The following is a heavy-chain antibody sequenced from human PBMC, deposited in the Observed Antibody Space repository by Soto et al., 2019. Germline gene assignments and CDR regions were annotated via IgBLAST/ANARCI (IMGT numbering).Heavy chain of an antibody. CDR3: ARTLMTTVTTNNWFDP. CDR1: GGSISSYY. V-gene: IGHV4-59*08. D-gene: IGHD4-17*01. J-gene: IGHJ5*02. Sequence: SETLSLTCTVSGGSISSYYWSWIRQPPGKGLEWIGYIYYSGSTNYNPSLKSRVTISVDTSKNQFSLKLSSVTAADTAVYYCARTLMTTVTTNNWFDPWGQGTLVTVSS. CDR2: IYYSGST.